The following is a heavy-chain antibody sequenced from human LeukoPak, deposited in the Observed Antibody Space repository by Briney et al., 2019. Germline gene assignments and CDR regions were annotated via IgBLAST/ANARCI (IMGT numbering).Heavy chain of an antibody. D-gene: IGHD3-22*01. CDR3: ARMDSSGYYSLDY. Sequence: GGSLRLSCAASGFTFSSYSMNWVRQAPGKGLEWVSSISSSSSYIYYADSVKGRFTISRDNAKNSLYLQMNSLRAGDTAVYYCARMDSSGYYSLDYWGQGTLVTVSS. J-gene: IGHJ4*02. CDR1: GFTFSSYS. V-gene: IGHV3-21*01. CDR2: ISSSSSYI.